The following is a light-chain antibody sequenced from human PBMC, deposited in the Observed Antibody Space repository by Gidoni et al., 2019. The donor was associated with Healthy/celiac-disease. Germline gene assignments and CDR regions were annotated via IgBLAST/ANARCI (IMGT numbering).Light chain of an antibody. J-gene: IGKJ4*01. Sequence: EIVLSQSPATLSLSPGERATLSCRASQSVSSYLAWYQQKPGQAPRLLIYDASNRATGIPARFSGSGSGKDFTLTISSLEPEDSAVYYYQQRSNWPLTFXGXTKVEIK. CDR3: QQRSNWPLT. CDR2: DAS. CDR1: QSVSSY. V-gene: IGKV3-11*01.